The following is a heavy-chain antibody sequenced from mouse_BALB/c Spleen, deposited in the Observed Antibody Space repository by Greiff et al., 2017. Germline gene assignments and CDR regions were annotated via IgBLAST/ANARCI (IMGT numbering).Heavy chain of an antibody. CDR3: ARDSTTVVAKDWFAY. Sequence: EVKLVESGGGLVKPGGSLKLSCAASGFTFSSYAMSWVRQSPEKRLEWVAEISSGGSYTYYPDTVTGRFTISRDNAKNTLYLEMSSLRSEDTAMYYCARDSTTVVAKDWFAYWGQGTLVTVSA. CDR1: GFTFSSYA. CDR2: ISSGGSYT. D-gene: IGHD1-1*01. J-gene: IGHJ3*01. V-gene: IGHV5-9-4*01.